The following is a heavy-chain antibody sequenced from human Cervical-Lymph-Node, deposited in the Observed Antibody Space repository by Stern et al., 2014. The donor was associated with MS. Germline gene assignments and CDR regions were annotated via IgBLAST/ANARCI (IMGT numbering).Heavy chain of an antibody. V-gene: IGHV3-30*04. CDR1: RFSISDYA. CDR2: ISWDGRSK. J-gene: IGHJ6*02. D-gene: IGHD2-15*01. CDR3: TREDCSGGSCRGMDV. Sequence: VQLVESGGDVVQPGRSLRLSCAASRFSISDYAMHWVRQAPGKGLEWVATISWDGRSKGYAASVKGRFPISRENARNHVHVKLNSLRAEDTAVYYCTREDCSGGSCRGMDVWGQGTTVTVSS.